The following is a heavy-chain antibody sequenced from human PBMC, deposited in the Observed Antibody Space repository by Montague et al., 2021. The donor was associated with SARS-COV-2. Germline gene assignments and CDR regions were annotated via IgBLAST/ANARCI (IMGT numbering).Heavy chain of an antibody. CDR1: GGSISSSTYY. D-gene: IGHD6-19*01. CDR3: ATQEDPSGWIPGPFDF. V-gene: IGHV4-39*01. CDR2: IYYRGST. Sequence: SETLSLTCTVSGGSISSSTYYLAWIRQPPGKGLEWIGSIYYRGSTYYNPSLKSRDFISVDTSKKQLSLTLTSVTAADTAVYYCATQEDPSGWIPGPFDFWGQGTLLSVSS. J-gene: IGHJ4*02.